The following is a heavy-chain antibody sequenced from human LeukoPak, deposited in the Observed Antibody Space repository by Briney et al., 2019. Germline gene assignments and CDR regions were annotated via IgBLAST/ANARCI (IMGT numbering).Heavy chain of an antibody. J-gene: IGHJ6*03. CDR2: INHSQST. CDR1: GGPYSGYY. CDR3: ARERMVRGVIGFYYYYMDV. D-gene: IGHD3-10*01. Sequence: SETLTLTCAVYGGPYSGYYWIWIREPPEKGLERIGEINHSQSTNYNPSLKSRVTISVDTSKNQFSLKLRSVTAADTAVYYCARERMVRGVIGFYYYYMDVWGKGTTVTVSS. V-gene: IGHV4-34*01.